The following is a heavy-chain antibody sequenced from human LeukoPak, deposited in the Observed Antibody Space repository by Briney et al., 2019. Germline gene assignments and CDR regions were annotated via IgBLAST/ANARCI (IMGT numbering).Heavy chain of an antibody. CDR3: AKTQWKVGATDYFDY. CDR2: IYDNGGQK. D-gene: IGHD1-26*01. CDR1: GFAFKNYA. J-gene: IGHJ4*02. Sequence: GGSLRLSCAASGFAFKNYAMTWVRQPPGKGLEWVSNIYDNGGQKHYADSVKGRFTISRDNSKNTVFLQMDSLRDEDTAVYYCAKTQWKVGATDYFDYWGQGILVTVSS. V-gene: IGHV3-23*01.